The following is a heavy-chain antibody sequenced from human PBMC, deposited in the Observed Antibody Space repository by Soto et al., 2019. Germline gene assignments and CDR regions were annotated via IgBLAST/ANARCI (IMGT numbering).Heavy chain of an antibody. CDR3: ARDFWTGKRVAGGEY. CDR2: IIPILGIA. V-gene: IGHV1-69*08. CDR1: GGTFSSYT. D-gene: IGHD3-3*01. J-gene: IGHJ4*02. Sequence: QVQLVQSGAEVKKPGSSVKVSCKASGGTFSSYTISWVRQAPGQGLEWMGRIIPILGIANYAQKFQGRVTVTAEKCTSPAYMELSSLRSEETAVYYCARDFWTGKRVAGGEYWGQGTLVTVSS.